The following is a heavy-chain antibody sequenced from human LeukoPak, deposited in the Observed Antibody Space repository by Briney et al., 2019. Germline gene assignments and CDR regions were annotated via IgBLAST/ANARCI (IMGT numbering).Heavy chain of an antibody. Sequence: GGSLRLSCAASGFTFSNYGMHWVRQAPGKGLEWVAFIRYDGSNKYYADSVKGRFTISRDNSKNTLYLQMNSLTTEDTAVYYCAKGPCSSTTCYPQIYYYYYCMDVWGKGTTVTVSS. CDR2: IRYDGSNK. J-gene: IGHJ6*03. V-gene: IGHV3-30*02. D-gene: IGHD2-2*01. CDR1: GFTFSNYG. CDR3: AKGPCSSTTCYPQIYYYYYCMDV.